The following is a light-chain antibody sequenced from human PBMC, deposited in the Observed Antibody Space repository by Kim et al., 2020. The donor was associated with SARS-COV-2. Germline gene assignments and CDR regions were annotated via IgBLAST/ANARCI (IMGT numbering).Light chain of an antibody. Sequence: SSELTQDPAVSVALGQTVRITCQGDSLRSYYASRYQQRPGQAPVLVIYGKNNRPSGIPDRFSGSRSGNTASLTITGTQAEDEADYYCTSRDSRGNHLVFG. CDR1: SLRSYY. CDR2: GKN. V-gene: IGLV3-19*01. J-gene: IGLJ3*02. CDR3: TSRDSRGNHLV.